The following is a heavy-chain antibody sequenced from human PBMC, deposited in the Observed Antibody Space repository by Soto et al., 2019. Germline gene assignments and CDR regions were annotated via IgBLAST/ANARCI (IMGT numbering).Heavy chain of an antibody. Sequence: KPSETLSLTCTVSGGSTTKRSYYWAWIRQSPGKGLEWIGGVSYSGTTSDNPSLKSRVTISIDTSKNQFSLKLSSVTASDTAVYYCARHVPIFGVVSRRPPPTYYFDYWSQGNLVTVSS. V-gene: IGHV4-39*01. J-gene: IGHJ4*02. CDR3: ARHVPIFGVVSRRPPPTYYFDY. CDR1: GGSTTKRSYY. D-gene: IGHD3-3*01. CDR2: VSYSGTT.